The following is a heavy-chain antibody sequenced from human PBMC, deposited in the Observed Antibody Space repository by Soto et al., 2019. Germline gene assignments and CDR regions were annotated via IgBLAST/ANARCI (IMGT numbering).Heavy chain of an antibody. D-gene: IGHD1-20*01. CDR1: GFTFDDYA. Sequence: GGSLRLSCAASGFTFDDYAMHWVRQAPGKGLEWVSGISWNSGSIGYADSVKGRFTISRDNAKNSLYLQMNSLRAEGTALYYCAKAASGEYNRNHLGYWGQGTLVTVSS. CDR2: ISWNSGSI. J-gene: IGHJ4*02. CDR3: AKAASGEYNRNHLGY. V-gene: IGHV3-9*01.